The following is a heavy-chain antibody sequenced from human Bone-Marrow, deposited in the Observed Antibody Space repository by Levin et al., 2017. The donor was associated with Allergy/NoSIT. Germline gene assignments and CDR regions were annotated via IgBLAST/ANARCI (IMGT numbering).Heavy chain of an antibody. J-gene: IGHJ4*02. CDR3: AREGNWAGGAEY. Sequence: PGGSLRLSCAASGFTFSNYWMTWVRQAPGKGLEWVANIKQDGSEKHFLDSVKGRFTISRDNAQNSMFLQLNSLRAEDTAVYYCAREGNWAGGAEYWGQGTLVTVSS. CDR2: IKQDGSEK. D-gene: IGHD7-27*01. V-gene: IGHV3-7*01. CDR1: GFTFSNYW.